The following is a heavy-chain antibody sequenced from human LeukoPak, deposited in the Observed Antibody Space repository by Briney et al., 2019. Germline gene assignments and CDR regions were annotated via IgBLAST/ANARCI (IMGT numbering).Heavy chain of an antibody. CDR1: GFTFSSYS. V-gene: IGHV3-21*01. Sequence: GGSLRLSCAASGFTFSSYSMNWVRQAPGKGLEWVSSISSSSSYIYYADSVKGRFTISRDNAKNSLYLQMNSLRAEDTAVYYCARDDIKPQLRMDYWGQGTLVTVSS. CDR2: ISSSSSYI. J-gene: IGHJ4*02. D-gene: IGHD6-6*01. CDR3: ARDDIKPQLRMDY.